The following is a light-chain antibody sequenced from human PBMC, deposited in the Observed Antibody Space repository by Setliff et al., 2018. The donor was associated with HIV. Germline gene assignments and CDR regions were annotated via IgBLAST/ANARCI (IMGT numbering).Light chain of an antibody. CDR3: SSYTSSDTPYV. V-gene: IGLV2-14*01. J-gene: IGLJ1*01. CDR2: GVT. Sequence: QSALTQPRSVSGSPGQSVSISCSGTSSDVGGFNSVTWYQQHPGKAPKLMIYGVTNRPSGISNRFSGSKSGDTASLTISGLQAEDEADYYCSSYTSSDTPYVFGTGTKVT. CDR1: SSDVGGFNS.